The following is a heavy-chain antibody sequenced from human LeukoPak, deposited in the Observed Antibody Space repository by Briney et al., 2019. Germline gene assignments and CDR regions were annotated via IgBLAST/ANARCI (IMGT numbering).Heavy chain of an antibody. Sequence: SETLSLTCAVFDGSFSGYHWSWIRQSPGKGLEWIGEVNHGGTTIYNPSLKSRVTISVGTTKNQFSLKLSSVTAADTAVYYCARGVISVVRGFYYYYGMDVWGKGTTVTVSS. J-gene: IGHJ6*04. V-gene: IGHV4-34*01. CDR2: VNHGGTT. CDR1: DGSFSGYH. D-gene: IGHD3-10*01. CDR3: ARGVISVVRGFYYYYGMDV.